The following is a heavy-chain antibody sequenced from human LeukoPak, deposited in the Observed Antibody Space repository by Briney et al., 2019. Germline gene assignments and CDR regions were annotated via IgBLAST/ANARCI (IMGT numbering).Heavy chain of an antibody. V-gene: IGHV3-21*01. D-gene: IGHD4-17*01. J-gene: IGHJ4*02. CDR2: ISSSSSYI. CDR3: ATNDYGASDY. Sequence: GGSLRLSCAASGITFSSHGMSWVRQAPGKGLEWVSSISSSSSYIYYADSVKGRFTISRDNAKNSLYLQMNSLRAEDTAVFYCATNDYGASDYWGQGTLVTVSS. CDR1: GITFSSHG.